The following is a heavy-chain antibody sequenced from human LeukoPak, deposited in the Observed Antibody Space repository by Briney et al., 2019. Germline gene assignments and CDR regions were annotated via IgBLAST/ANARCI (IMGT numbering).Heavy chain of an antibody. CDR1: RFSFSTYS. Sequence: GGSLRLSCAPSRFSFSTYSGSWIRHAPGKGLGWVSSVIDDSNYIFYADSVTGGFTISRDNAKNSLYLQMSRLRADDSAVYYCASRRGTDRPLDYWGQGTLVTVSS. J-gene: IGHJ4*02. CDR2: VIDDSNYI. D-gene: IGHD1-26*01. CDR3: ASRRGTDRPLDY. V-gene: IGHV3-21*01.